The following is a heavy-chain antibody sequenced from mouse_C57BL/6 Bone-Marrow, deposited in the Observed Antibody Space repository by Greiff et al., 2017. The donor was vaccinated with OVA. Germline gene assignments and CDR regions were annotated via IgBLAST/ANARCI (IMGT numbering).Heavy chain of an antibody. D-gene: IGHD1-1*01. CDR3: ARGDYGSSPWFAY. CDR2: IYPRSGNI. V-gene: IGHV1-81*01. Sequence: VQLQQSGAELARPGASVKLSCKASGYTFTSYGISWVKQRTGQGLEWIGEIYPRSGNIYYNEKFKGKATLTADKSSSTGYMELRSLTSEDSAVCFCARGDYGSSPWFAYWGQGTLVTVSA. J-gene: IGHJ3*01. CDR1: GYTFTSYG.